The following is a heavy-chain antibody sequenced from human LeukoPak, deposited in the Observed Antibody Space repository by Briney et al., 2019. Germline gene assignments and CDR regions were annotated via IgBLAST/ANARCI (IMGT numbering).Heavy chain of an antibody. V-gene: IGHV3-74*01. CDR3: ASDSVYREITVAADY. Sequence: PGGSRRLSCAASGFTSSSYWMHWVRQAPGKGLVWVSRINSDGSNTNYADSAKGRFTISRDNSKNTLYVQMNSLRVEDTAVYYCASDSVYREITVAADYWGQGTLVTVSS. J-gene: IGHJ4*02. D-gene: IGHD6-19*01. CDR1: GFTSSSYW. CDR2: INSDGSNT.